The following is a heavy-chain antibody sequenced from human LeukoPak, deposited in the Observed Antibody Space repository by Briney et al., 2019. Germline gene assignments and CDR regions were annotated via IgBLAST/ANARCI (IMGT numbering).Heavy chain of an antibody. D-gene: IGHD6-13*01. CDR1: GYTFTSYG. CDR2: ISAYNGNT. V-gene: IGHV1-18*01. J-gene: IGHJ5*02. CDR3: ARGDSSSWYLNWFDP. Sequence: GASVKVSCKASGYTFTSYGINWVRQAPGQGLEWMGWISAYNGNTNYAQNLQGRVTMTTDTSTSTAYMELRSLRSDDTAVYYCARGDSSSWYLNWFDPWGQGTLVTVSS.